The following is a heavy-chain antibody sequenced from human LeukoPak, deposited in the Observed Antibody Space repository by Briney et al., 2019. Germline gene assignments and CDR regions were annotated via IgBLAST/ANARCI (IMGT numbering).Heavy chain of an antibody. CDR2: IYYSGST. D-gene: IGHD4-17*01. CDR1: GGSASSGSYY. Sequence: SETLSLTCTVSGGSASSGSYYWSWIRQPPGKGLEWIGYIYYSGSTNYNSSLKSRVTISVDTSKNQFSLKLSSVTAADTAVYYCARGYGDYYFDYWGQGTLVTVSS. CDR3: ARGYGDYYFDY. J-gene: IGHJ4*02. V-gene: IGHV4-61*01.